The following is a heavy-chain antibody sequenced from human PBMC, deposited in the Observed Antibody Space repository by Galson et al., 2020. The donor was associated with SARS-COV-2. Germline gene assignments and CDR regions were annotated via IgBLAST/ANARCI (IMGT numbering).Heavy chain of an antibody. D-gene: IGHD3-22*01. Sequence: GESLKISCKGSGYSFTSYWIGWVRQMPGKGLEWMGIIYPGDSDTRYSPSFQGQVTISADKSISTAYLQWSSLKASDTAMYYCARQDDSSGYYGAWGPRWGQGTLVTVSS. J-gene: IGHJ4*02. CDR3: ARQDDSSGYYGAWGPR. CDR2: IYPGDSDT. CDR1: GYSFTSYW. V-gene: IGHV5-51*01.